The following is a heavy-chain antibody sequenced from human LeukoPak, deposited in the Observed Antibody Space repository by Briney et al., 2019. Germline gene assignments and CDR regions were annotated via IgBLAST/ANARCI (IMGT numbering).Heavy chain of an antibody. V-gene: IGHV3-23*01. CDR1: GFTFSDYA. Sequence: GGSLRLSCAASGFTFSDYAMTWVRQTPGKGLEWVSVISGGGERVDYADSVTGRFTISRDNSKNTLYLQMNRLRAEDTALYYCAKLGCTGTICYANYWGQGTLVTVSS. J-gene: IGHJ4*02. D-gene: IGHD2-2*01. CDR2: ISGGGERV. CDR3: AKLGCTGTICYANY.